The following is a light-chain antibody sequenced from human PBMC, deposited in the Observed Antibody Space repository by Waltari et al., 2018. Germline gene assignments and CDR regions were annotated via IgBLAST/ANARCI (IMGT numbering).Light chain of an antibody. CDR3: QQYNNYPWT. CDR1: RNVKSW. CDR2: EAS. V-gene: IGKV1-5*03. Sequence: DIQMTQSPSTLSASIGDRVTIICRASRNVKSWLAWYQQKPGKATKLLIYEASGLQSGVPSRFSGSGSGTEFTLTISGLQPDDFASYYCQQYNNYPWTFGQGTKVEIK. J-gene: IGKJ1*01.